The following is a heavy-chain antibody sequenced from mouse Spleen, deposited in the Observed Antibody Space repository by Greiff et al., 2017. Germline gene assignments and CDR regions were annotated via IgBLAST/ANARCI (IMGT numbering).Heavy chain of an antibody. J-gene: IGHJ1*01. D-gene: IGHD1-1*01. V-gene: IGHV1-75*01. CDR2: IFPGSGST. CDR1: GYTFTDYY. Sequence: VQLQQSGPELVKPGASVKISCKASGYTFTDYYINWVKQRPGQGLEWIGWIFPGSGSTYYNEKFKGKATLTVDKSSSTAYMLLSSLTSEDSAVYVCARGDYYGSSYWYFDVWGAGTTVTVSS. CDR3: ARGDYYGSSYWYFDV.